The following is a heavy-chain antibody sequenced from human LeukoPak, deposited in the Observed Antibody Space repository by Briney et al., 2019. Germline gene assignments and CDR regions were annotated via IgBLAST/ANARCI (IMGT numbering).Heavy chain of an antibody. CDR1: GYTFTGYY. J-gene: IGHJ5*02. V-gene: IGHV1-2*06. CDR2: INPNSGGT. CDR3: ARESAPRLGVAGPFNRFDP. D-gene: IGHD6-19*01. Sequence: ASVKVSCKASGYTFTGYYMHWVRQAPGQGLEWMGRINPNSGGTNYAQKFQGRVTMTRDTSISTAYMELSRLRSDDTAVYYCARESAPRLGVAGPFNRFDPWGQGTLVTVSP.